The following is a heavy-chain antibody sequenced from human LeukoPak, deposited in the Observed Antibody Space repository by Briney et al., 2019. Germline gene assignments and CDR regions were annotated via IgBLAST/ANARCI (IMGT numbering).Heavy chain of an antibody. CDR2: ISSSGSTI. CDR1: GFTFSSYE. D-gene: IGHD4-17*01. V-gene: IGHV3-48*03. Sequence: GGSLRLSCAASGFTFSSYEMHWVRQAPGKGLEWVSYISSSGSTIYYADSVKGRFTISRDNAKNSLYLQMNSLRAEDTAVYYYARQTTVTRYYYYYYMDVWGKGTTVTVSS. J-gene: IGHJ6*03. CDR3: ARQTTVTRYYYYYYMDV.